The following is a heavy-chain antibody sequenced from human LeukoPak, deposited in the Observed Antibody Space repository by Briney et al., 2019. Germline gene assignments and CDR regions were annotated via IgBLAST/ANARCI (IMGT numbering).Heavy chain of an antibody. CDR1: GFTFSSYG. CDR2: IWYDGSNK. D-gene: IGHD1-26*01. J-gene: IGHJ3*02. V-gene: IGHV3-33*01. CDR3: AREVGAKSEAAFDI. Sequence: GGSLRLSCAASGFTFSSYGMHWVRQAPGKGLEWVAVIWYDGSNKYYADSVKGRFTISRDNSKNTLYLQMNSLRAEDTAVYYCAREVGAKSEAAFDIRGQGTMVTVSS.